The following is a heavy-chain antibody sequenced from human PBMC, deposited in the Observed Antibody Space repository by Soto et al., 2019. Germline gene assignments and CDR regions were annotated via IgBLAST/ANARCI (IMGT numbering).Heavy chain of an antibody. J-gene: IGHJ6*02. CDR1: GGTFSSYA. CDR2: IIPIFGTA. CDR3: ARDYYEQYGMDV. V-gene: IGHV1-69*05. D-gene: IGHD3-22*01. Sequence: SVKVSCKASGGTFSSYAISWVRQAPGQGLEWMGGIIPIFGTANYAQKFQGRVTMTTDTSTSTAYMELRSLRSDDTAVYYCARDYYEQYGMDVWGQGTTVTVSS.